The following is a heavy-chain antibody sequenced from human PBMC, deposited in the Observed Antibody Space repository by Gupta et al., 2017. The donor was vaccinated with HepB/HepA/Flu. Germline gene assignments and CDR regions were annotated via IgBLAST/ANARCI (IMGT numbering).Heavy chain of an antibody. CDR3: AKDLQFWSGMDV. J-gene: IGHJ6*03. D-gene: IGHD3-3*02. CDR1: GFTIGGNV. CDR2: IGTDMKQ. Sequence: EVQLLESGGRWFQQGGSLRLSCVVSGFTIGGNVMGWVRQAPGKGLEWVSGIGTDMKQHYADSVRGRFTITRDNSENRVYLQMNSLRAEDTAVYYCAKDLQFWSGMDVWGKGTTVTVSS. V-gene: IGHV3-23*01.